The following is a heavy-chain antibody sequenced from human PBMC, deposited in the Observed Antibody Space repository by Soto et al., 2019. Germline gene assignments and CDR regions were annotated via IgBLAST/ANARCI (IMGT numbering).Heavy chain of an antibody. J-gene: IGHJ6*02. CDR1: GYTFTGYY. V-gene: IGHV1-2*04. D-gene: IGHD3-10*01. CDR3: ARVRPITMVRGVNIYYGMDV. Sequence: RASVKVSCKASGYTFTGYYMHWVRQAPGQGLEWMGWINPNSGGTNYAQRFQGWVTMTRDTSISTAYMELSRLRSDDTAVYYCARVRPITMVRGVNIYYGMDVWGQGTTVTVSS. CDR2: INPNSGGT.